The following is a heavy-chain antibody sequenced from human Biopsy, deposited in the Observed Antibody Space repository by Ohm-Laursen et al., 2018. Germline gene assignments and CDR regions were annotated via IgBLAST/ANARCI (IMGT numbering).Heavy chain of an antibody. D-gene: IGHD1-26*01. Sequence: SLTLSFAASGFSFGDHYLDWVRLAPGQGLGWVGRARNNDNSYTIEYAASEMGRFTISRDDSQNSLYLQMNSLQTEDTAVYFCAKEGRLLGIPHAYYFDSWGQGTLVTVSS. CDR2: ARNNDNSYTI. CDR1: GFSFGDHY. CDR3: AKEGRLLGIPHAYYFDS. J-gene: IGHJ4*02. V-gene: IGHV3-72*01.